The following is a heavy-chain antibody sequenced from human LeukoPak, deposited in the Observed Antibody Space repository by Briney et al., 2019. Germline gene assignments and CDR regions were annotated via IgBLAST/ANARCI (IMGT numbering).Heavy chain of an antibody. CDR2: ISAYNGNT. J-gene: IGHJ6*02. CDR1: GYTFTSYG. Sequence: GASVKVSCKASGYTFTSYGISWVRQAPGQGLEWMGWISAYNGNTNYAQKLQGRVTMTTDTSTSTAYMELRSLRSDDTAVYYCASASSPYYYYGMDVWGQGTTVTASS. D-gene: IGHD2-2*01. V-gene: IGHV1-18*01. CDR3: ASASSPYYYYGMDV.